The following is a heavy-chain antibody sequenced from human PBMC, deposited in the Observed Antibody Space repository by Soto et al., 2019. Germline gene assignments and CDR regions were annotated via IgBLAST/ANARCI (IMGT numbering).Heavy chain of an antibody. D-gene: IGHD1-20*01. J-gene: IGHJ3*02. CDR2: MNPNSGNT. Sequence: ASVKVSCKASGYTFTSYDINWVRQATGQGLEWMGWMNPNSGNTGYAQKFQGRVTMTRNTSLGTAYMELSSLRSEDTAVYYCASMEQYDWNDEGAFDIWGQGTMVTVSS. V-gene: IGHV1-8*01. CDR1: GYTFTSYD. CDR3: ASMEQYDWNDEGAFDI.